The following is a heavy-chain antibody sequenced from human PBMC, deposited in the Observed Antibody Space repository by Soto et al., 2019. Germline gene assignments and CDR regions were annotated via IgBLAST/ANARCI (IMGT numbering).Heavy chain of an antibody. J-gene: IGHJ6*02. Sequence: SETLSLTCAVSGGSISSGGYSWSWIRRPPGKGLELIGYIYHSASTYYNPSIKSRGTIAVDRAKNQLSLKLSSVTAADTAVYYCARWHSSSGYYGMDVWGQGTTVT. CDR1: GGSISSGGYS. D-gene: IGHD6-25*01. CDR2: IYHSAST. CDR3: ARWHSSSGYYGMDV. V-gene: IGHV4-30-2*01.